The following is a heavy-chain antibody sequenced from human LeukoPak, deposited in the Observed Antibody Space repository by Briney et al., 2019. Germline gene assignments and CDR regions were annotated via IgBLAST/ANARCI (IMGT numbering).Heavy chain of an antibody. CDR3: ARVGVVVVAAISAAFDI. Sequence: SETLSLTCTVSGGSISSSSYYWGWIRQPPGKGLEWIGSIYYSGSTYYNPPLKSRVIISVDTSKNQFSLKLSSVTAADTAVYYCARVGVVVVAAISAAFDIWGQGTMVTVSS. J-gene: IGHJ3*02. D-gene: IGHD2-15*01. CDR2: IYYSGST. CDR1: GGSISSSSYY. V-gene: IGHV4-39*07.